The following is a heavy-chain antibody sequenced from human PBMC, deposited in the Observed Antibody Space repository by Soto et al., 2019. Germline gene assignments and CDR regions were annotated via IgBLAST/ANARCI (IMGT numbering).Heavy chain of an antibody. CDR2: ISAYNGNT. D-gene: IGHD1-26*01. J-gene: IGHJ4*02. CDR3: ARTLPPMAY. Sequence: QVQLVQSGAEVKKPGASVKVSCKASGYTFSSYGISWVRQAPGQGLDWMGWISAYNGNTNNAQKLPGRVTTTTDTSTSTAYMALRSLRSDDTAVYYCARTLPPMAYWGQGTLVAVSS. CDR1: GYTFSSYG. V-gene: IGHV1-18*01.